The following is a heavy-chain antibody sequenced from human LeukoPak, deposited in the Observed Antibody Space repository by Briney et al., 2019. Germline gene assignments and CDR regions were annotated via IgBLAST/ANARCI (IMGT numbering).Heavy chain of an antibody. Sequence: GESLKISCKGSGYSFTSYWISWVRQMPGKGLEWMGIIYPGDSDTRYSPSFQGQVTISADKSISTAYLQWSSLKASDTAMYYCASGEIGYSSRSNLDYWGQGTLVTVSS. CDR2: IYPGDSDT. J-gene: IGHJ4*02. CDR3: ASGEIGYSSRSNLDY. V-gene: IGHV5-51*01. CDR1: GYSFTSYW. D-gene: IGHD6-13*01.